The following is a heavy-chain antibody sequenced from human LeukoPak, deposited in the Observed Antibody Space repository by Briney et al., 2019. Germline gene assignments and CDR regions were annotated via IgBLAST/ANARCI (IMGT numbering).Heavy chain of an antibody. CDR1: GFTFSSYG. CDR3: AKDRTIFGVVNWFDP. V-gene: IGHV3-30*02. CDR2: IRYDGSNK. J-gene: IGHJ5*02. Sequence: PGGCLRLSCAAPGFTFSSYGMPRVRQAPGKGLEWEQFIRYDGSNKYYADSVKGRFTISRDNSKNTLYLQMNRRRAEDTAVYYCAKDRTIFGVVNWFDPWGQGTLVTVSS. D-gene: IGHD3-3*01.